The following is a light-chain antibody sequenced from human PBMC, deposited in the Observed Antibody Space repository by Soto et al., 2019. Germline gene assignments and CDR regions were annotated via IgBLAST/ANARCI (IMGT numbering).Light chain of an antibody. CDR1: HSVGSN. Sequence: VLTQSPTTLSMSPGERATLSCRASHSVGSNLAWYQQNPGQAPRLLIYGASTRATGVPARFSGSGSATQFTLTISSLQAEDLGFYYCQQYKQWPVAFGGGTKVDIK. V-gene: IGKV3-15*01. J-gene: IGKJ4*01. CDR3: QQYKQWPVA. CDR2: GAS.